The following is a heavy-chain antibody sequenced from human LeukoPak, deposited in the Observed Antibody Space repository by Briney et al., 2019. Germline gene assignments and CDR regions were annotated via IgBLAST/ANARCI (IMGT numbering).Heavy chain of an antibody. V-gene: IGHV3-66*04. Sequence: QPGGSLRLSCAASELTVSSDYMSWVRQAPGKGLEWVSTIYSGGGTYYADSVKGRFTISRDNSKNTLYLQMNSLRAEDTAVYYCARHYRGSSWYNYFHYWGQGTLVTVSS. CDR2: IYSGGGT. J-gene: IGHJ4*02. CDR1: ELTVSSDY. CDR3: ARHYRGSSWYNYFHY. D-gene: IGHD6-13*01.